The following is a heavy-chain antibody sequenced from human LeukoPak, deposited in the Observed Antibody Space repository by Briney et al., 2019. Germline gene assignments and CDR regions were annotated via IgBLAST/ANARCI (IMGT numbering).Heavy chain of an antibody. CDR1: GGSISSSSYY. CDR3: ASPSYYYDSSGYFPTPLDY. Sequence: SETLSLTCTVSGGSISSSSYYWGWIRQPPGKGLEWIGSIYYSGSTYYNPSLKSRVTISVDTSKNQFSLKLSSVTAADTAVYYCASPSYYYDSSGYFPTPLDYWGQGTLVTVSS. V-gene: IGHV4-39*07. CDR2: IYYSGST. J-gene: IGHJ4*02. D-gene: IGHD3-22*01.